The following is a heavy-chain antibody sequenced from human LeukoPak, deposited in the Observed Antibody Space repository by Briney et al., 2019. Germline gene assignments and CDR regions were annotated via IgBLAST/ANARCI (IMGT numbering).Heavy chain of an antibody. CDR1: GFTFSSYS. V-gene: IGHV3-48*01. Sequence: GGSLRLSCAASGFTFSSYSMNWVRQAPGKGLEWVSYISISSTIYYADSVKGRFTISRDNAKNSLYLQMNSLRAEDTAVYYCARGQVSLWSHFDYWGQGTPVTVSS. D-gene: IGHD3-3*01. CDR3: ARGQVSLWSHFDY. J-gene: IGHJ4*02. CDR2: ISISSTI.